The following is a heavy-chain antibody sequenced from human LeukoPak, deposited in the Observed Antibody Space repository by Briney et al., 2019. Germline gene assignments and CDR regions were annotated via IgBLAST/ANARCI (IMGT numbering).Heavy chain of an antibody. Sequence: GGSLRLSCAASGFTFSSYSMNWVRQAPGKGLEWVSFIYSDNTHYSDSVKGRFTISRDNSKNTLYLQMNSLRAEDTAVYYCARRAGAYSHPYDYWGQGTLVTVSS. CDR3: ARRAGAYSHPYDY. J-gene: IGHJ4*02. V-gene: IGHV3-53*01. CDR2: IYSDNT. D-gene: IGHD4/OR15-4a*01. CDR1: GFTFSSYS.